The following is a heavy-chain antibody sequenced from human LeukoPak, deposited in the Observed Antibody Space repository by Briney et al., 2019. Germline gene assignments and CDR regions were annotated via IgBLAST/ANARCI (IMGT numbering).Heavy chain of an antibody. J-gene: IGHJ6*02. CDR3: ARPLGQGNEYGMDV. CDR1: GGSFSGYY. Sequence: SETLSLTCAVYGGSFSGYYWSWIRQSPGKGLEWIGEINHSGSTNYNPSLKSRVTISVDTSKNQFSLRLTSVTAADTAVYYCARPLGQGNEYGMDVWGQGTTVTVSS. V-gene: IGHV4-34*01. D-gene: IGHD1-1*01. CDR2: INHSGST.